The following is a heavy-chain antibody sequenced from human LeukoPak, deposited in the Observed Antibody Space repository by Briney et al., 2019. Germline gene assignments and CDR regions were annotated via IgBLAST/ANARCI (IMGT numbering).Heavy chain of an antibody. J-gene: IGHJ4*02. CDR2: IYSGGST. CDR1: GFTVSSNY. V-gene: IGHV3-66*02. CDR3: ARDSRVSGYGEDY. D-gene: IGHD3-3*01. Sequence: PGGSLRLSCAASGFTVSSNYMSWVRQAPGKGLEWVSVIYSGGSTCYADSVKGRFTISRDNSKNTLYLQMNSLRAEDTAVYYCARDSRVSGYGEDYWGQGTLVTVSS.